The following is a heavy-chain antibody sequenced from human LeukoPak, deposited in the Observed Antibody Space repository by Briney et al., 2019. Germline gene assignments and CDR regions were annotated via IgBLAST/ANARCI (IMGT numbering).Heavy chain of an antibody. D-gene: IGHD3-10*01. CDR2: INHSGST. J-gene: IGHJ4*02. V-gene: IGHV4-34*01. CDR1: GGSFSGYY. Sequence: SETLSLTCAVYGGSFSGYYWSWIRQPPGKGLEWIGEINHSGSTNYNPSLKSRVTISVDTSKNQFSLKLSSVTAADTAVYYCARESDEFLRIDYWGQGTLVTVSS. CDR3: ARESDEFLRIDY.